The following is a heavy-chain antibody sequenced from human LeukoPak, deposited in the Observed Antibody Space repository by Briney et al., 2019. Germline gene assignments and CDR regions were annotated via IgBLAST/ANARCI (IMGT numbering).Heavy chain of an antibody. Sequence: GGSLRLSCAASGFTFSSYAMSWVRQAPGKGLEWVSGISTSGGSTSYADSVKGRFTISRDNPRNTLYMQLNSLRAEDTALYYCAIMHPYYDGSGYWVQWGQGTLVTVSS. CDR2: ISTSGGST. CDR3: AIMHPYYDGSGYWVQ. V-gene: IGHV3-23*01. D-gene: IGHD3-22*01. J-gene: IGHJ4*02. CDR1: GFTFSSYA.